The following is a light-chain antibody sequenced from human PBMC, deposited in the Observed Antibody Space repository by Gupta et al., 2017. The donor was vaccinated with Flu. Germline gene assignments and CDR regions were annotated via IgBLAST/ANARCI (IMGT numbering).Light chain of an antibody. CDR2: LGS. Sequence: DIVMTQAPLFLPVTPGEPASISCRSSQSLLAGNGNNYLDWYVQKPGQSPQLIIYLGSNRASGVTVRFSGSGKCKDFTLKSSEGEDEDGGVYYGTQGLPTWTFGQGTKVEIK. CDR3: TQGLPTWT. CDR1: QSLLAGNGNNY. J-gene: IGKJ1*01. V-gene: IGKV2-28*01.